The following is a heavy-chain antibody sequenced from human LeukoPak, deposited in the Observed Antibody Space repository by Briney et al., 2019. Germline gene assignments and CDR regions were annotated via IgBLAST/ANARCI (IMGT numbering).Heavy chain of an antibody. CDR2: INTNTGNP. Sequence: ASVKVSCKASGYTFTSYAMNWVRQAPGQGLEWMGWINTNTGNPTYAQGFTGRFVFSLDTSVSTAYLQISSLKAEDTAVYYCARDLDTAMDNDAFDIWGQGTMVTVSS. V-gene: IGHV7-4-1*02. CDR3: ARDLDTAMDNDAFDI. CDR1: GYTFTSYA. J-gene: IGHJ3*02. D-gene: IGHD5-18*01.